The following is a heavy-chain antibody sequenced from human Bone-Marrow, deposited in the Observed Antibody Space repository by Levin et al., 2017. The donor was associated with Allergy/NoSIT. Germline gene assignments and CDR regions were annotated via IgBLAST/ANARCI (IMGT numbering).Heavy chain of an antibody. J-gene: IGHJ6*02. CDR2: ISAYNGNT. Sequence: ASVKVSCKASGYTFTSYGISWVRQAPGQGLEWMGWISAYNGNTNYAQKLQGRVTMTTDTSTSTAYMELRSLRSDDTAVYYCGGTGTTRSTYYYYGMDVWGQGTTVTVSS. CDR1: GYTFTSYG. CDR3: GGTGTTRSTYYYYGMDV. D-gene: IGHD1-1*01. V-gene: IGHV1-18*01.